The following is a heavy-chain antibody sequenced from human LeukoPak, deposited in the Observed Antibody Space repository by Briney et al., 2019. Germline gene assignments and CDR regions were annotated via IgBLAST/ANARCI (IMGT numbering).Heavy chain of an antibody. CDR1: GGSISSSSYY. CDR2: IYYSGST. D-gene: IGHD6-19*01. J-gene: IGHJ4*02. CDR3: ARGSSGLVFDY. V-gene: IGHV4-39*01. Sequence: SETLSLTCTVSGGSISSSSYYWGWLRQPPGTGLEWIGSIYYSGSTYYNPSLKSRVTISVDTSKNQFSLKLSSVTAADTAVYYCARGSSGLVFDYWGQGTLVTVSS.